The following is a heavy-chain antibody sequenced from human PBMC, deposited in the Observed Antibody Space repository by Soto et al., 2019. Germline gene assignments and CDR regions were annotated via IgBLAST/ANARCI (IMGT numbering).Heavy chain of an antibody. CDR2: IYYSGST. Sequence: SETLSLTCTVSGGSISSYYWSWIRQPPGKGLEWIGYIYYSGSTNYNPSLKSRVTISVDTSKNQFSLKLSSVTAADTAVYYCARGSTKVDYWGQGTLVTVSS. V-gene: IGHV4-59*01. J-gene: IGHJ4*02. D-gene: IGHD1-26*01. CDR3: ARGSTKVDY. CDR1: GGSISSYY.